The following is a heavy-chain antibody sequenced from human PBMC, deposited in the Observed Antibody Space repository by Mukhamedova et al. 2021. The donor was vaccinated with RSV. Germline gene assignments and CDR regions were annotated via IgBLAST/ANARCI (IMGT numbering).Heavy chain of an antibody. J-gene: IGHJ3*02. V-gene: IGHV1-24*01. Sequence: AQKFQGRVTMTEVTSTDTAYMELSSLRSEDTAVYYCATGVFSDAFDIWGQGTMVTVSS. CDR3: ATGVFSDAFDI.